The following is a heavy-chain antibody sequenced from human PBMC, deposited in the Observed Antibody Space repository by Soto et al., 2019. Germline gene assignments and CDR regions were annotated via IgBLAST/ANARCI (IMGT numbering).Heavy chain of an antibody. J-gene: IGHJ6*02. D-gene: IGHD3-22*01. CDR3: AKGGSGNYLTYYYYYGMDV. V-gene: IGHV3-30*18. Sequence: PGGSLRLSCAAPGFSLSNNGMHWVRQAPGKGLEWVAVISYDGNNKYYADSVKGRFTISRDNSKNTVYLEMNNLRAEDTAMYYCAKGGSGNYLTYYYYYGMDVWGQGTTVTVSS. CDR1: GFSLSNNG. CDR2: ISYDGNNK.